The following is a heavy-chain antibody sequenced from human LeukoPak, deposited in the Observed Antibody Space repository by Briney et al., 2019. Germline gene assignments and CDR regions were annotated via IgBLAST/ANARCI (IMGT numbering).Heavy chain of an antibody. CDR3: AKAQVRGVITMEDY. CDR1: GFTFSTND. CDR2: ISGSGGTT. V-gene: IGHV3-23*01. D-gene: IGHD3-10*01. Sequence: GRSLRLSCAASGFTFSTNDMTWVRQAPGKGLEWVSAISGSGGTTYYADSVKGRFTISRDNSKNTLYLQMNSLRAEDTAVYYCAKAQVRGVITMEDYWGQGTLVSVSS. J-gene: IGHJ4*02.